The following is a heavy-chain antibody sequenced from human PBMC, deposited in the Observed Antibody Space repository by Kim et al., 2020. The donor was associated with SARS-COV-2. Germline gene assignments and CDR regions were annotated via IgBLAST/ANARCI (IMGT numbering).Heavy chain of an antibody. CDR2: IWYDGSNK. Sequence: GGSLRLSCAASGFTFSSYGMHWVRQAPGKGLEWVAVIWYDGSNKYYADSVKGRFTISRDNSKNTLYLQMNSLRAEDTAVYYCAKAIPAAASKFYYYYYGMDVWGQGTTVTVSS. D-gene: IGHD2-2*01. J-gene: IGHJ6*02. CDR1: GFTFSSYG. V-gene: IGHV3-33*06. CDR3: AKAIPAAASKFYYYYYGMDV.